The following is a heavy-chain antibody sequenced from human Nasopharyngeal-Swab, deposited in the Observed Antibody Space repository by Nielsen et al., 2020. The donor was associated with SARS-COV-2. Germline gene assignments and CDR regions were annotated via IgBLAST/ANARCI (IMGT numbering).Heavy chain of an antibody. D-gene: IGHD5-24*01. J-gene: IGHJ4*02. V-gene: IGHV1-69*13. CDR2: IIPIFGTA. CDR3: ARGGGYNSWGLSLVYYFDY. CDR1: GGIFSGYI. Sequence: SVKVSCKASGGIFSGYIMSWVRQAPGQGLEWMGGIIPIFGTANYAQKFQGRVTITADESTSTAYMELSSLRSEDTAVYYCARGGGYNSWGLSLVYYFDYWGQGTLVTVSS.